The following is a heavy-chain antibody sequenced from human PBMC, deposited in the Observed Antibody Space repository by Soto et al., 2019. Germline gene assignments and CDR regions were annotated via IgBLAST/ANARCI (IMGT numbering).Heavy chain of an antibody. Sequence: QVQLQESGPGLVKPSQTLSLTCTVSGGSISSGGYYWSWIRQHPGKGLEWIGYIYYSGSTYYNPSHKSRVTISVDTSKNHFSLKLSSVTAADTAVYYCARDYDFWSGPARYYYYGMDVWGQGTTVTVSS. CDR3: ARDYDFWSGPARYYYYGMDV. J-gene: IGHJ6*02. CDR2: IYYSGST. D-gene: IGHD3-3*01. CDR1: GGSISSGGYY. V-gene: IGHV4-31*03.